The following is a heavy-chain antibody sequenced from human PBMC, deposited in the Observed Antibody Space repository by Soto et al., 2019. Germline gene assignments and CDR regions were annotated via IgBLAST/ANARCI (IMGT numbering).Heavy chain of an antibody. CDR1: GGTFSSYA. CDR2: IIPIFGTA. CDR3: ARASYSSGWFPTYYYYYGMDV. J-gene: IGHJ6*02. Sequence: VQLVQSGAEVKKPGSSVKVSCKASGGTFSSYAISWVRQAPGQGLEWMGGIIPIFGTANYAQKFQGRVTITADESTSTAYMELSSLRSEDTAVYYCARASYSSGWFPTYYYYYGMDVWGQGTTVTVSS. V-gene: IGHV1-69*12. D-gene: IGHD6-19*01.